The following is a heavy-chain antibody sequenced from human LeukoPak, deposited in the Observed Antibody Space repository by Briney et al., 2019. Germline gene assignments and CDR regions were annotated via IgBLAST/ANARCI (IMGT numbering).Heavy chain of an antibody. Sequence: GGSLRLSCAASGFTFSTSAMSWVRQAPGKGLEWVSSISAGGGSTYYADPVKGRFTISRDFSNNTVYVQMNSLRAEDTAVYYCANNYNFDYWGQGTLVTVSS. V-gene: IGHV3-23*01. CDR3: ANNYNFDY. CDR2: ISAGGGST. J-gene: IGHJ4*02. D-gene: IGHD4-11*01. CDR1: GFTFSTSA.